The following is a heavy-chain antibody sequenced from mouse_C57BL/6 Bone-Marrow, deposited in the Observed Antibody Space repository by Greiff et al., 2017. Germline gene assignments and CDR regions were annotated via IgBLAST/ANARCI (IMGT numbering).Heavy chain of an antibody. D-gene: IGHD1-1*01. V-gene: IGHV2-5*01. J-gene: IGHJ1*03. CDR1: GFSLTSYG. Sequence: VQLQQSGPGLVQPSQSLSITCTVSGFSLTSYGVHWVRQSPGKGLEWLGVIWRGGSTDYNAAFMSRLSITKDNSKSQVFFKMNSLQADDTAIYXCAKNYYGSSYDWYFDVWGTGTTVTVSS. CDR3: AKNYYGSSYDWYFDV. CDR2: IWRGGST.